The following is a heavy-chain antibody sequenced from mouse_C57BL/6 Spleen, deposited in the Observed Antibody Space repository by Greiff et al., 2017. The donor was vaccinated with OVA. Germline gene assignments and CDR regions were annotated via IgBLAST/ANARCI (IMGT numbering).Heavy chain of an antibody. CDR3: ARHGLGRGDYYYFDY. Sequence: EVQVVESGGDLVKPGGSLKLSCAASGFTFSSYGMSWVRQTPDKGLEWVATISSGGSYTYYPASVKGRFTISRDNAKNTLYLQMSSLTSEDTAMYYCARHGLGRGDYYYFDYWGQGTTLTVSS. V-gene: IGHV5-6*01. J-gene: IGHJ2*01. CDR1: GFTFSSYG. D-gene: IGHD2-13*01. CDR2: ISSGGSYT.